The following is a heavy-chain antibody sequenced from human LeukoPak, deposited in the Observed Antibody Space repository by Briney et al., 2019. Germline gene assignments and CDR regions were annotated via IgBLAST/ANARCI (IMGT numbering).Heavy chain of an antibody. V-gene: IGHV3-23*01. D-gene: IGHD3-9*01. Sequence: GGSLRLSCAASGFTFSSYAMSWVRQAPGKGLEWVSAISGSGGSTYYADSVKGRFTISRDNSKNTLYLQMNSLRAEDTAVYYRAKDTYYDILTGYRYTEYFQHWGQGTLVTVSS. CDR2: ISGSGGST. J-gene: IGHJ1*01. CDR1: GFTFSSYA. CDR3: AKDTYYDILTGYRYTEYFQH.